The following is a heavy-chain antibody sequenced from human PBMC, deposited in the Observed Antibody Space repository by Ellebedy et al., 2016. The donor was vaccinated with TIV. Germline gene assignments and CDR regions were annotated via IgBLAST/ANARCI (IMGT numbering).Heavy chain of an antibody. J-gene: IGHJ3*02. CDR1: GYTFTSYV. V-gene: IGHV1-3*01. CDR2: INAGNGNT. D-gene: IGHD6-6*01. Sequence: ASVKVSXXASGYTFTSYVMHWVRQAPGQRLEWMGWINAGNGNTKYSQKFQGRVTITRDTSASTAYMELSSLRSEDTAVYYCARDEGEWGQLADDAFDIWGQGTMVTVSS. CDR3: ARDEGEWGQLADDAFDI.